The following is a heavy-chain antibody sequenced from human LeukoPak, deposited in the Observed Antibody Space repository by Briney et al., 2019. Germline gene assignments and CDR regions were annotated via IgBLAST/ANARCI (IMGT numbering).Heavy chain of an antibody. D-gene: IGHD3-10*01. CDR2: ISYDGSNK. CDR1: GFTFSSYA. CDR3: ARGLGGTWTRLYL. Sequence: GGSLRLSCAASGFTFSSYAMHWVRQAPGKGLEWVAVISYDGSNKYYADSVKGRFTISRDNSKNTLYLQMNSLRTEDTAVYYCARGLGGTWTRLYLWDQGTLVTVSS. J-gene: IGHJ5*02. V-gene: IGHV3-30*14.